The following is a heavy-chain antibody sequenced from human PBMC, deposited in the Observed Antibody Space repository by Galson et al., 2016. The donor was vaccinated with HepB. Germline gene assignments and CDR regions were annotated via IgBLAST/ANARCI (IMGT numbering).Heavy chain of an antibody. CDR3: APSPNSGR. D-gene: IGHD1-26*01. CDR2: IYSGGNT. V-gene: IGHV3-53*01. CDR1: GFIVSSNY. J-gene: IGHJ4*02. Sequence: SLRLSCAASGFIVSSNYMSWVRQAPGKGLEGVSGIYSGGNTHYADSVKGRFVISRDNSKNTLFLQMNSLRAEDTAVYYCAPSPNSGRWGQGTLVTVSS.